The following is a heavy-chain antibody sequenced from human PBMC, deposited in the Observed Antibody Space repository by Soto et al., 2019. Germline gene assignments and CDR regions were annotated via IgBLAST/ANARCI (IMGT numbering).Heavy chain of an antibody. CDR2: IIYDGSTK. D-gene: IGHD3-10*01. V-gene: IGHV3-30*18. CDR3: AKDRMGAGVRGYFDY. Sequence: QVQLVESGGGVVQPGRSLRLSCAASGFTFSSYCMHWVRQAPGKGLEWVAVIIYDGSTKYYADSVKGRFTISRDNSKSTLYLQMNSLRAEDTAVYYCAKDRMGAGVRGYFDYWGQGTLVTVSS. CDR1: GFTFSSYC. J-gene: IGHJ4*02.